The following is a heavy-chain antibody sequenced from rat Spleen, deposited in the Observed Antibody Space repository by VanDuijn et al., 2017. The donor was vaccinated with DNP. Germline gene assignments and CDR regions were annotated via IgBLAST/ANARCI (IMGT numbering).Heavy chain of an antibody. J-gene: IGHJ4*01. Sequence: QVQLKESGPGLVQPSQTLSLTCTVSGFSLTSYTVSWVRQPPGEGLEWIAAMSSGGNTYYNSALKSRLSVSRDNSKSQVFLKMNSLQTEDTAMYFCARYYGYNYYAMDAWGQGTSVTVSS. CDR2: MSSGGNT. D-gene: IGHD1-9*01. CDR1: GFSLTSYT. V-gene: IGHV2-6*01. CDR3: ARYYGYNYYAMDA.